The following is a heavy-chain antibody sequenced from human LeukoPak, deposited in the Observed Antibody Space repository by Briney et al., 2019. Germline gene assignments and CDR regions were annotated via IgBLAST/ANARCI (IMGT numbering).Heavy chain of an antibody. J-gene: IGHJ5*02. CDR2: IKPSNGDT. V-gene: IGHV1-2*02. Sequence: GASVKVSCKTSGYTFIDYSIHWIRQAPGQGLEWMGWIKPSNGDTKYAQKSQGRVTMTRDTSIRTAYMELTSLTSDGTAVYYCARRPEGLILAVFPSWGQGSLVTVSS. D-gene: IGHD2-21*01. CDR3: ARRPEGLILAVFPS. CDR1: GYTFIDYS.